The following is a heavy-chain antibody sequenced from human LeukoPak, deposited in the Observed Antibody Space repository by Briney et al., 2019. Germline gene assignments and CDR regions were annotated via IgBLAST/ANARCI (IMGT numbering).Heavy chain of an antibody. J-gene: IGHJ5*02. CDR2: IYYSGST. Sequence: SETLSLTCTVSGGSISSSTFYWGWIRQPPGKGLEWIGYIYYSGSTNYNPSLKSRVTISVDTSKNQFSLKLSSVTAADTAVYYCAKTTVITNWFDPWGQGTLVTVSS. D-gene: IGHD4-17*01. CDR1: GGSISSSTFY. CDR3: AKTTVITNWFDP. V-gene: IGHV4-61*05.